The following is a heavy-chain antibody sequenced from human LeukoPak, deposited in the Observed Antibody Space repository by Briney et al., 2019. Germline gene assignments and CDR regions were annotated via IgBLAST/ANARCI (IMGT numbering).Heavy chain of an antibody. J-gene: IGHJ4*02. CDR1: GFTFSSYE. CDR2: ISSSGSTI. D-gene: IGHD1-26*01. Sequence: PGGSLRLSCAVSGFTFSSYEMNWVRQAPGKGLEWVSYISSSGSTIYYADSVKGRFTISRDNAKNSLYLQMNSLRAEDTAVYYCAKDGGTHFDHWGQGTLVTVSS. CDR3: AKDGGTHFDH. V-gene: IGHV3-48*03.